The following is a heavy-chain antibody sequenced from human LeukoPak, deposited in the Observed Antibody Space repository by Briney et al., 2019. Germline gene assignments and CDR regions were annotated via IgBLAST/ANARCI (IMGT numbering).Heavy chain of an antibody. CDR2: IIPIFGTA. Sequence: SVKVSCKASGGTFSSYAISWVRQAPGQGLEWMGGIIPIFGTANYAQKFQGRVTITTDESTSTAYMELSSLRSEDMAVYYCASPHCSGGSCYLSEYFQHWGQGTLVTVSS. J-gene: IGHJ1*01. V-gene: IGHV1-69*05. CDR1: GGTFSSYA. D-gene: IGHD2-15*01. CDR3: ASPHCSGGSCYLSEYFQH.